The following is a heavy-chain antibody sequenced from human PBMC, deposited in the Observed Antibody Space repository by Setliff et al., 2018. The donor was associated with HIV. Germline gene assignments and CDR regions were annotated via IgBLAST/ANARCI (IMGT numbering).Heavy chain of an antibody. Sequence: PSETLSLTCTVSGGSISRRDYCWGWIRQPPGKGLGWIGSVYYTWNTYYNPSLKSRVTVSVDTSKNQFSLKLSSVTAADTAVYYCARHSIAVVIGVPERDDAFDIWGHGTMVTVSS. CDR3: ARHSIAVVIGVPERDDAFDI. CDR1: GGSISRRDYC. V-gene: IGHV4-39*01. J-gene: IGHJ3*02. D-gene: IGHD2-21*01. CDR2: VYYTWNT.